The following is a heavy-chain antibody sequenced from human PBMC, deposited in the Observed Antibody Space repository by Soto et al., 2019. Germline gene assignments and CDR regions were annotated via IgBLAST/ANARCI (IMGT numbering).Heavy chain of an antibody. V-gene: IGHV3-7*01. CDR2: IKQDGSEK. CDR3: ASGITIFGVEWYYFDY. D-gene: IGHD3-3*01. CDR1: GFTFSSYW. J-gene: IGHJ4*02. Sequence: EVQLVESGGGLVQPGGSLRLSCAASGFTFSSYWMSWVRQAPGKGLEWVANIKQDGSEKYYVDSVKGRFTISRDNAKNSLYLQMNSLRAEDTAVYYCASGITIFGVEWYYFDYWGQGTLVTVSS.